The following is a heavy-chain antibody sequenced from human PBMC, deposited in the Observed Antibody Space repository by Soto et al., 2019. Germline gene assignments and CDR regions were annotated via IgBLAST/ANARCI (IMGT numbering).Heavy chain of an antibody. CDR3: ARGGTVSSGWQARGFDN. CDR1: GYIFTSYY. CDR2: VNPTGGTT. V-gene: IGHV1-46*01. Sequence: ASVKVSCKASGYIFTSYYMHWVRQAPGQGLQWMGLVNPTGGTTSYAQKFQGRVTMTRDTSTSTVYMELSSLTSEDTAVYYCARGGTVSSGWQARGFDNWGQGALVTVSS. J-gene: IGHJ4*02. D-gene: IGHD6-19*01.